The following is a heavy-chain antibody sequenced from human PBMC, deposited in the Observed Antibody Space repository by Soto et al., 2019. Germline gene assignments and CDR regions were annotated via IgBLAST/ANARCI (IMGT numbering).Heavy chain of an antibody. Sequence: QVQLVESGGGVVQPGRSLRLSCVGSGFTFSSYGIHWVRQAPGKGLEWVAVVSYDGSGKYYADSVKGRFTISRDNSKNTLYLQMHALGVEDTAVYHCARDAEAYVNVMGTIRSGYYYHGLDVWGQGTTVFVSS. CDR3: ARDAEAYVNVMGTIRSGYYYHGLDV. J-gene: IGHJ6*02. CDR2: VSYDGSGK. V-gene: IGHV3-30*03. D-gene: IGHD1-1*01. CDR1: GFTFSSYG.